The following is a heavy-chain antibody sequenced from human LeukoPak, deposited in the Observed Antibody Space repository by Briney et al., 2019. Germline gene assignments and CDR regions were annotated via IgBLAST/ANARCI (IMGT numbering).Heavy chain of an antibody. CDR3: ARGVIAAAGTAHY. V-gene: IGHV3-21*01. D-gene: IGHD6-13*01. CDR1: GFTFSSYS. J-gene: IGHJ4*02. Sequence: PGGSLRLSCAASGFTFSSYSMNWVRQAPGKGLEWASSISSSSSYIYYADSVKGRFTISRDNAKNSLYLQMNSLRAEDTAVYYCARGVIAAAGTAHYWGQGTLVTVSS. CDR2: ISSSSSYI.